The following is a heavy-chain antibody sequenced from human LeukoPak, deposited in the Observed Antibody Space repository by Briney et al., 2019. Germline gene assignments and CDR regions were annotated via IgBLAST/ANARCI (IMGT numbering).Heavy chain of an antibody. CDR2: TNPSGGST. CDR3: ARGVLRWAPGFFDI. V-gene: IGHV1-46*01. J-gene: IGHJ3*02. D-gene: IGHD3-3*01. Sequence: GASVKLSCKASGYTFTSYYMDWVRQAPGQGLEWMGITNPSGGSTSYAQKFQGRVTMTRPTSTRTVYMEVSSLRSEDAAVYCRARGVLRWAPGFFDIWGQGTMVTASS. CDR1: GYTFTSYY.